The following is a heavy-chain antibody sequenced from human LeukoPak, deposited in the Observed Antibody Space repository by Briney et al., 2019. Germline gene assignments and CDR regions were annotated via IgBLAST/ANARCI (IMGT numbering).Heavy chain of an antibody. CDR3: ARVIYSGWEGELSD. CDR1: GLTFSSYA. V-gene: IGHV3-74*01. D-gene: IGHD6-19*01. J-gene: IGHJ4*02. CDR2: INSDGSTT. Sequence: GGSLRLSCAASGLTFSSYAMSWVRQAPGKGLVWVSRINSDGSTTSYADSVMGRFTISRDNAKNTLYLQMNSLRAEDTAVYYCARVIYSGWEGELSDWGQGTLVTVPS.